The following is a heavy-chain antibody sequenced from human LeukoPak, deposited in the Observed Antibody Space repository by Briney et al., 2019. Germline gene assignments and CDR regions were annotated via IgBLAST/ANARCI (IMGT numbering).Heavy chain of an antibody. CDR2: INPNSGDT. V-gene: IGHV1-2*02. CDR3: ATLMAHLDY. CDR1: GYTFTDYQ. Sequence: ASVKVPCKAFGYTFTDYQMYWVRQAPGQGLEWMGWINPNSGDTNYAQKFQGRVTMTRDTTISTAYMELSRLRSDDTAVFYCATLMAHLDYWGQGTLVTVSS. D-gene: IGHD2-8*01. J-gene: IGHJ4*02.